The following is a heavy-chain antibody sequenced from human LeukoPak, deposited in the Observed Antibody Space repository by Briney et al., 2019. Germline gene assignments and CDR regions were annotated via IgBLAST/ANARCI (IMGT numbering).Heavy chain of an antibody. D-gene: IGHD6-13*01. CDR2: ISSSSNTM. CDR3: ARDTGSSWYFAI. J-gene: IGHJ4*02. V-gene: IGHV3-48*01. CDR1: GFTFSSYS. Sequence: PGGSLRLSCAASGFTFSSYSMNWVRQAPGKGREGVSYISSSSNTMYYADSVKGRFTISRDNAKNSLYLQMNSLRADDTAVYYCARDTGSSWYFAIWGQGTLVTVSS.